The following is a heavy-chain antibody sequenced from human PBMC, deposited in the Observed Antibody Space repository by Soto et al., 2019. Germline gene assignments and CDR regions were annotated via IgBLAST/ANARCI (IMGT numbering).Heavy chain of an antibody. CDR1: GYSFTSYW. Sequence: PGESLKISCKGSGYSFTSYWISWVRQMPEKGLEWMGRIDPSDSYTNYSPASQGHVTISADKSISTAYLQWSSLKASDTAMYYCARRHDSSGYAVGDAFDICGQVTMGTAS. CDR3: ARRHDSSGYAVGDAFDI. V-gene: IGHV5-10-1*01. CDR2: IDPSDSYT. J-gene: IGHJ3*02. D-gene: IGHD3-22*01.